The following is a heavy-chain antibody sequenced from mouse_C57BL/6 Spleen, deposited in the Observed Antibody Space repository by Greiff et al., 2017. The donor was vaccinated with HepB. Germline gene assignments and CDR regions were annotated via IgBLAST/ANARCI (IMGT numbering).Heavy chain of an antibody. V-gene: IGHV5-6*01. CDR2: ISSGGSYT. J-gene: IGHJ3*01. CDR3: AGPDGNYFAY. Sequence: EVHLVESGGDLVKPGGSLKLSCAASGFTFSSYGMSWVRQTPDKRLEWVATISSGGSYTYYPDSVKGRFTISRDNATNTLYLQMSSLKSEDTAMYYCAGPDGNYFAYWGQGTLVTVSA. D-gene: IGHD2-1*01. CDR1: GFTFSSYG.